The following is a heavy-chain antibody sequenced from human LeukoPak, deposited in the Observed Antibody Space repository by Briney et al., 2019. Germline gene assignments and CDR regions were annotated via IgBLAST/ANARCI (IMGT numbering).Heavy chain of an antibody. J-gene: IGHJ4*02. CDR3: VRTPPNWGADY. Sequence: ASVKVSCEASGYTFTSYDINWVRQATGQGLEWMGWMSPNSGITGYAQKFQGRVTMTRNTAISTAYMELSSLRSEDTAVYYCVRTPPNWGADYWGQGTLVTVSS. CDR1: GYTFTSYD. CDR2: MSPNSGIT. V-gene: IGHV1-8*01. D-gene: IGHD7-27*01.